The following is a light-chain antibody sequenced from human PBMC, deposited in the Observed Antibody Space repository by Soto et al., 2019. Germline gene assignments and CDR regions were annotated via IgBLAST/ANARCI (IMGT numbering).Light chain of an antibody. CDR2: GAS. V-gene: IGKV3-20*01. J-gene: IGKJ1*01. CDR1: QSVSSSY. CDR3: QQYGSSPLT. Sequence: EIVLTQSPGTLSLSPGERATLSCRASQSVSSSYLAWYQQKSGQAPRLLIYGASSRATGIPDRFSGSGSGTDFTVTISRLEPEDFAVYYCQQYGSSPLTFGQGTKVEI.